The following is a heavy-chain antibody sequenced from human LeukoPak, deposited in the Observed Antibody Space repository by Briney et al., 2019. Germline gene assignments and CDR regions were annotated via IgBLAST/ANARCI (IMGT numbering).Heavy chain of an antibody. CDR1: GFSFSHYW. Sequence: PGGSLRLSCAASGFSFSHYWMTWVRQAPGKGLERVANIKQDGSEKYYVDSVEGRFTISRDNAKYSLFLHLNSLRVEDTAVYYCARVDGSSSCPDYWGQGTLVTVSS. CDR3: ARVDGSSSCPDY. V-gene: IGHV3-7*01. D-gene: IGHD6-13*01. J-gene: IGHJ4*02. CDR2: IKQDGSEK.